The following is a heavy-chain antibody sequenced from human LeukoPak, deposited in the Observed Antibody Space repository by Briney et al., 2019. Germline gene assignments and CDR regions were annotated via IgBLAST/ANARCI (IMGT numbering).Heavy chain of an antibody. CDR1: GFTFSSYG. Sequence: GGSLRLSCAASGFTFSSYGMDWVRQAPGKGLEWVAVISYDGSNKYYADSVKGRFTISRDNSKNTLYLQMNSLRAEDTAVYYCAKRGHSSGWIDYWGQGTLVTVSS. V-gene: IGHV3-30*18. CDR2: ISYDGSNK. CDR3: AKRGHSSGWIDY. J-gene: IGHJ4*02. D-gene: IGHD6-19*01.